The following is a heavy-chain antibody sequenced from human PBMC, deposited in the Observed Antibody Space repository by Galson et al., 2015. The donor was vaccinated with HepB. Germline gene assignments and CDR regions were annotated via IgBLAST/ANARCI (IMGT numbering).Heavy chain of an antibody. J-gene: IGHJ3*02. CDR1: GFTFSSYW. CDR2: IKQDGSEK. V-gene: IGHV3-7*01. Sequence: SLRLSCAASGFTFSSYWMSWVRQAPGKGLEWVANIKQDGSEKYYVDSVKGRFTISRDNSKNTLYLQMNSLRAEDTAVYYCARGWVVRGYDAFDIWGQGTMVTVSS. D-gene: IGHD3-10*01. CDR3: ARGWVVRGYDAFDI.